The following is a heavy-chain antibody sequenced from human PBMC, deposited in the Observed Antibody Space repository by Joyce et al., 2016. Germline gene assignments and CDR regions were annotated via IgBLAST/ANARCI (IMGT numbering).Heavy chain of an antibody. Sequence: QMTLKESGPTLVRPTQTLTLTCTFSGFSLTTSEVGAGWIRQPPGKALEWLSLIYGNGDKRYGTSLESRLTLTTDTSKDQVVLTMTNMDPVDTGTYFCAHSKGAGNSVYFDYWGQGTLVTVSS. CDR2: IYGNGDK. J-gene: IGHJ4*02. D-gene: IGHD4-23*01. V-gene: IGHV2-5*01. CDR1: GFSLTTSEVG. CDR3: AHSKGAGNSVYFDY.